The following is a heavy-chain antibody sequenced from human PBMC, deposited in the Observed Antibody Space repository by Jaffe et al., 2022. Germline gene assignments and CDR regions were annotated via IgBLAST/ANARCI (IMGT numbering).Heavy chain of an antibody. D-gene: IGHD2-15*01. V-gene: IGHV1-2*06. CDR1: GYTFTGYY. CDR2: INPNSGGT. J-gene: IGHJ4*02. Sequence: QVQLVQSGAEVKKPGASVKVSCKASGYTFTGYYMHWVRQAPGQGLEWMGRINPNSGGTNYAQKFQGRVTMTRDTSISTAYMELSRLRSDDTAVYYCARGGSYCSGGSCYHDYWGQGTLVTVSS. CDR3: ARGGSYCSGGSCYHDY.